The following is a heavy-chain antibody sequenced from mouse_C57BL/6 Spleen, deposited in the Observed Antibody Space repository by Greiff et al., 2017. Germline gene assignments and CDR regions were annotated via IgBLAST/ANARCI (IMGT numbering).Heavy chain of an antibody. CDR3: GDCGKVYAMDY. J-gene: IGHJ4*01. CDR1: GYTFTDHT. CDR2: IYPRDGST. Sequence: VKLVESDAELVKPGASVKISCKVSGYTFTDHTIHWMKQRPEQGLEWIGYIYPRDGSTKYNEKFKGKATLTADKSSSTAYMQLNSLTSEDSAVYFCGDCGKVYAMDYWGQGTSVTVSS. D-gene: IGHD2-4*01. V-gene: IGHV1-78*01.